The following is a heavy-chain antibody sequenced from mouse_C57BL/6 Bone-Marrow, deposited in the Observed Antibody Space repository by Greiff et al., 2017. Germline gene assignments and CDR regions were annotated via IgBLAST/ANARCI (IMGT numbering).Heavy chain of an antibody. J-gene: IGHJ2*01. CDR3: ARSCFDGYPY. CDR1: GYTFTSYW. CDR2: IDPSDSYT. Sequence: QVQLQQPGAELVMPGASVKLSCKASGYTFTSYWMHWVKQRPGQGLEWIGEIDPSDSYTNYTQKFKGKSTLTVDKSSSTAYMQLSSLTSEDSAVYYCARSCFDGYPYWGQGTTLTVSS. D-gene: IGHD2-3*01. V-gene: IGHV1-69*01.